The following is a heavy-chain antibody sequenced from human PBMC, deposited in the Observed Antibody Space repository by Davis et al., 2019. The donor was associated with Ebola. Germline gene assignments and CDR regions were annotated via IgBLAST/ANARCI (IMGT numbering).Heavy chain of an antibody. CDR3: ARGIAVAGTEFDY. D-gene: IGHD6-19*01. J-gene: IGHJ4*02. V-gene: IGHV4-4*02. CDR2: IYHSGST. Sequence: SETLSLTCAVSGGSISSSNWWSWVRQPPGKGLGWIGEIYHSGSTNYNPSLKSRVTISVDKSKNQFSLKLSSVTAADTAVYYCARGIAVAGTEFDYWGQGTLVTVSS. CDR1: GGSISSSNW.